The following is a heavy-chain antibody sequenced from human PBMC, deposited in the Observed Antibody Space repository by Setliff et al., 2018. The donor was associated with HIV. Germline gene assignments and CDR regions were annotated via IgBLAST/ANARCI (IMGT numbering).Heavy chain of an antibody. CDR1: GGSISSGSYY. CDR2: IYTSGST. CDR3: ATESPRNYYYNFWSGYPSYFDY. J-gene: IGHJ4*02. V-gene: IGHV4-61*02. D-gene: IGHD3-3*01. Sequence: KPSETLSFTCTVSGGSISSGSYYWSWIRQPAGKGLEWIGRIYTSGSTNYNPSLKSRVTISVDTSKNQFSLKLSSVTAADTAVYYCATESPRNYYYNFWSGYPSYFDYWGQGTLVTVSS.